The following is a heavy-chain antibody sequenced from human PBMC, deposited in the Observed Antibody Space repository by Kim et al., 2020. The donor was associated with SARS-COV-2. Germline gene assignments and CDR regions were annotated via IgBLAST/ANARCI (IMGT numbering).Heavy chain of an antibody. CDR3: ARDNWSLDY. CDR1: GFTFSGFY. V-gene: IGHV3-7*05. Sequence: GGSLRLSCAASGFTFSGFYMTWVRQAPGKGLEWVANINHYGTEKNYVDPVKGRFTISRDNARNSLSLQMNSLRAEDTAVYYCARDNWSLDYRGQGTLVTVSS. J-gene: IGHJ4*02. CDR2: INHYGTEK.